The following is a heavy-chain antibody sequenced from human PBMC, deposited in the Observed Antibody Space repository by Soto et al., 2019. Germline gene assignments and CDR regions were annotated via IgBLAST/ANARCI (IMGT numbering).Heavy chain of an antibody. D-gene: IGHD6-19*01. CDR3: ARASGWHFNWFDP. Sequence: GASVKVSCKASGYTFTSYDINWVRQATGQGLEWMGWMNPNSGNTGYAQKIQGRDNMKKNTSISTANKEMSSQRNEDTAVYYCARASGWHFNWFDPWGQGTLVTVSS. CDR1: GYTFTSYD. V-gene: IGHV1-8*01. J-gene: IGHJ5*02. CDR2: MNPNSGNT.